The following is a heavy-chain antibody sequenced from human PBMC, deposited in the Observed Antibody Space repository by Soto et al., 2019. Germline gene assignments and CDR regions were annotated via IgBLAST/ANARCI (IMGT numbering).Heavy chain of an antibody. CDR2: ISSSSSYI. D-gene: IGHD3-3*01. CDR1: GFTFSSYS. J-gene: IGHJ4*02. V-gene: IGHV3-21*01. Sequence: PGGSLRLSCAASGFTFSSYSMNWVRQAPGKGLEWVSSISSSSSYIYYADSVKGRFTISRDSAKNSLYLQMNSLRAEDTAVYYCARDGSADFWSGYHTFDYWGQGTLVTVSS. CDR3: ARDGSADFWSGYHTFDY.